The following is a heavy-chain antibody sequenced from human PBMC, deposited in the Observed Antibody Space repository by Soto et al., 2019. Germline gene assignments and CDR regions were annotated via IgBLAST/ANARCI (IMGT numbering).Heavy chain of an antibody. J-gene: IGHJ6*02. CDR2: ISAYNGNT. V-gene: IGHV1-18*01. Sequence: ASVKVSCKASGYTFTSYGISWVRQAPGQGLEWMGWISAYNGNTKYSQTFQGRVTITRDTSASTAYMELSSLRSEDTAVYYCARAVARGVKTIYYYYGMDVWGQGTTVTVSS. D-gene: IGHD3-10*01. CDR3: ARAVARGVKTIYYYYGMDV. CDR1: GYTFTSYG.